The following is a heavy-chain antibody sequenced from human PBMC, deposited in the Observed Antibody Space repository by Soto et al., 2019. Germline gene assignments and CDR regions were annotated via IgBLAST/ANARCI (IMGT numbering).Heavy chain of an antibody. Sequence: GGSLRLSCADSGFTFSNYGMHWFRQAPGKGLEWVAAISYDGSKKYYADSVEGRFTISRDNSKSRVYMKMNSMSAEDTAVYYCERDYGYSYGALEYWGQGTLVTVS. D-gene: IGHD5-18*01. J-gene: IGHJ4*02. CDR3: ERDYGYSYGALEY. CDR2: ISYDGSKK. V-gene: IGHV3-30*03. CDR1: GFTFSNYG.